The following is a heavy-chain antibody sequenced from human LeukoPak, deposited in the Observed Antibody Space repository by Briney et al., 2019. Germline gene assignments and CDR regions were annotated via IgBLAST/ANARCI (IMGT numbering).Heavy chain of an antibody. V-gene: IGHV4-34*01. Sequence: SETLSLTCAVYGGSFSGYYWRWIRQPPGKGLEWIGEINHSGSTNYNPYLQSRVTISVDASKNQFSLKLSSVTAADTAVYYCARGLGVRVRGVTSNWFDPFGQGTLVTVSS. CDR3: ARGLGVRVRGVTSNWFDP. CDR2: INHSGST. D-gene: IGHD3-10*01. CDR1: GGSFSGYY. J-gene: IGHJ5*02.